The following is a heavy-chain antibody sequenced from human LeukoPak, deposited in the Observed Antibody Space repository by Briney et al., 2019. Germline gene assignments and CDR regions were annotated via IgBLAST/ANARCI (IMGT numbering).Heavy chain of an antibody. D-gene: IGHD3-22*01. V-gene: IGHV3-11*01. Sequence: GGSLRLSCAASGFTFSDYYMSWIRQAPGKGLEWVSYISSSGSTIYYGDSVKGRFTISRDNSKNTLYLQMNSLRAEDTAVYYCAREVYDSSGYSDYWGQGTLVTVSS. CDR3: AREVYDSSGYSDY. CDR2: ISSSGSTI. CDR1: GFTFSDYY. J-gene: IGHJ4*02.